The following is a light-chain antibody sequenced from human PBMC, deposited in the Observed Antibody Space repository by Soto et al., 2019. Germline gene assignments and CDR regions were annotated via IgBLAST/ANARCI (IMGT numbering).Light chain of an antibody. Sequence: QSVLTQPRSVSGSPGQSVTISCTGTSSDVGGYNYVSWYQQHPGKAPKLMIYDVSKWPSGVPDRFSGSKSGNTASLTISGLQAEDEADYYCCSYAGNSLCVFVGGTKLTVL. V-gene: IGLV2-11*01. CDR1: SSDVGGYNY. CDR2: DVS. J-gene: IGLJ3*02. CDR3: CSYAGNSLCV.